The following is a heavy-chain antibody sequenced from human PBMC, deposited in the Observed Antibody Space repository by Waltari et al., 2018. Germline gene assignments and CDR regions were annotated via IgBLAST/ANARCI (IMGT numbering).Heavy chain of an antibody. Sequence: QLQLQESGPGLVKPSETLSLTCTVSGGSISSSSYYWRWIRQPPGKGLEWIGSIYYSGSTYYNPSLKSRVTISVDTSKNQFSLKLSSVTAADTAVYYCARDGYYYYYGMDVWGQGTTVTVSS. CDR1: GGSISSSSYY. V-gene: IGHV4-39*07. CDR3: ARDGYYYYYGMDV. CDR2: IYYSGST. J-gene: IGHJ6*02.